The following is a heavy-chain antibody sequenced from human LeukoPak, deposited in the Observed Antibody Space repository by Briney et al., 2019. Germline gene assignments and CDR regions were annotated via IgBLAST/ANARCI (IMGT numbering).Heavy chain of an antibody. CDR2: ISYDGSNK. J-gene: IGHJ4*02. CDR3: AKDSGGFDY. V-gene: IGHV3-30-3*01. CDR1: GFTFSSYA. Sequence: GGSLRLSCAASGFTFSSYAMHWVRQAPGKGLEWVAVISYDGSNKYYADSVKGRFTISRDNSKNTLYLQMNSLRAEDTAVYYCAKDSGGFDYWGQGTLVTVSS. D-gene: IGHD3-10*01.